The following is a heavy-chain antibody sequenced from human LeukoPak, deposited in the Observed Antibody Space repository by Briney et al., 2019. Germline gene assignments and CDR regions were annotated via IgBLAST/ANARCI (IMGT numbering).Heavy chain of an antibody. CDR3: ARVDPLRYFDWLHYYYYYGMDV. D-gene: IGHD3-9*01. CDR1: GFTFSSYA. CDR2: IKQDGSEK. V-gene: IGHV3-7*03. J-gene: IGHJ6*02. Sequence: GGSLRLSCAASGFTFSSYAMSWVRQAPGKGLEWVANIKQDGSEKYYVDSVKGRFTISRDNAKNSLYLQMNSPRAEDTAVYYCARVDPLRYFDWLHYYYYYGMDVWGQGTTVTVSS.